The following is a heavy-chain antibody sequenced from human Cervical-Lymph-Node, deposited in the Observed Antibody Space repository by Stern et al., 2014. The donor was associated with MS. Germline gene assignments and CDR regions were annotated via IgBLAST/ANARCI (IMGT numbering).Heavy chain of an antibody. V-gene: IGHV3-30*04. D-gene: IGHD3-16*01. CDR2: ITFDGSNE. CDR1: GFTFSNSA. CDR3: ASGTSNEFGPFDI. Sequence: QVQLVQSGGGAVQPGRSLRLSCAASGFTFSNSAMHWVRQAPGKGLEWVSTITFDGSNEYYTDSVKGRFTISRVNSENTLSLQMNTPRPEDTAVYYCASGTSNEFGPFDIWGQGAMVTVSS. J-gene: IGHJ3*02.